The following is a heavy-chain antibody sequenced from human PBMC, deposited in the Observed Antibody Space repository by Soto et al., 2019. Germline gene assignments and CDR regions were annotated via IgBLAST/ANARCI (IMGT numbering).Heavy chain of an antibody. CDR3: IKSKHIYEH. V-gene: IGHV3-74*01. D-gene: IGHD3-16*01. CDR1: GFAFETYA. J-gene: IGHJ4*01. Sequence: EVQLVESGGGLVQPGGSLRLSCAASGFAFETYAMHWVRQTAGKGLEWVSRIDSDGGATAYADSVRGRFSISRDNAKNTLYLQMNSLRADDTAVYYCIKSKHIYEHSGQGTLVTVSS. CDR2: IDSDGGAT.